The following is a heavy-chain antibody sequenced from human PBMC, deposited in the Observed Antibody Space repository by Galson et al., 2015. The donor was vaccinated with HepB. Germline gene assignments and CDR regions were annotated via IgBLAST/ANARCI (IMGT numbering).Heavy chain of an antibody. Sequence: CAISGDSVSSNSAAWNWIRQSPSRGLEWLGRTYYRSKWYNDYAVSVKSRITINPDTSKNQFSLQLNSVTPKDTAVYYCAREKEALERYVFDYWGQGTLVTVSS. CDR2: TYYRSKWYN. CDR3: AREKEALERYVFDY. J-gene: IGHJ4*02. V-gene: IGHV6-1*01. CDR1: GDSVSSNSAA. D-gene: IGHD1-1*01.